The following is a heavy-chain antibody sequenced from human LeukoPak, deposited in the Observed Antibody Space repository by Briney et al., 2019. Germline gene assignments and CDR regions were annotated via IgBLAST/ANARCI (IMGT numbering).Heavy chain of an antibody. CDR1: GYTFTSYG. V-gene: IGHV1-18*04. D-gene: IGHD4-17*01. J-gene: IGHJ4*02. CDR3: ARDHHDYGDFDY. CDR2: ISAYNGNT. Sequence: ASVKVSCKASGYTFTSYGISWVRQAPGQGLEWMGWISAYNGNTNYAQKLQGRVTMTTDTSTSTAYMELRSLRSDDTAVYYCARDHHDYGDFDYWGQGPLVTVSS.